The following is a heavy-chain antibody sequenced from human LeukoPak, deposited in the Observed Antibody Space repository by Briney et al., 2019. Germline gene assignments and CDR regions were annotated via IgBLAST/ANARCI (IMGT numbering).Heavy chain of an antibody. CDR2: ISGTGGST. CDR1: GFTFSTYA. J-gene: IGHJ4*02. Sequence: GGPLRLSCAASGFTFSTYAMTWVRQAPGKGLEWVSLISGTGGSTYYADSVKGRFTISRDKSKNTLYLQMNSLRAEDTAVYYCAKGDTTWELPHDYWGQGTLVTVSS. D-gene: IGHD1-26*01. CDR3: AKGDTTWELPHDY. V-gene: IGHV3-23*01.